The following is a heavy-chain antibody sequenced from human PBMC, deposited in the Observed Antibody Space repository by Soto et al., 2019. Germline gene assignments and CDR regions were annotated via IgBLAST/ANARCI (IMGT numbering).Heavy chain of an antibody. CDR1: GDSVSSNSAA. D-gene: IGHD4-17*01. CDR3: ARVRRQYTKFFPGLFTDFDY. CDR2: TYYRSKWYN. Sequence: KQSQTLSLPCAISGDSVSSNSAAWNWIRQSPSRGLEWLGRTYYRSKWYNDYAVSVKSRITINPDTSKNQFSLQLNSVTPEDTAVYYCARVRRQYTKFFPGLFTDFDYWGQGTLVTVSS. J-gene: IGHJ4*02. V-gene: IGHV6-1*01.